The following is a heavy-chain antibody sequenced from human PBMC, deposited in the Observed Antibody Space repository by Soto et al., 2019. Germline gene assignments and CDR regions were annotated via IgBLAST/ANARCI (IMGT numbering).Heavy chain of an antibody. CDR1: GYTFTSYD. CDR2: MNPNSGNT. J-gene: IGHJ4*02. CDR3: AKGFDSGSYLLDY. Sequence: GASVKVSCKASGYTFTSYDINWVRQATGQGLEWMGWMNPNSGNTGYAQKFQGRVTMTRNTSISTAYMELNSLRAEDTAVYYCAKGFDSGSYLLDYWAQGTLVTVSS. D-gene: IGHD3-10*01. V-gene: IGHV1-8*01.